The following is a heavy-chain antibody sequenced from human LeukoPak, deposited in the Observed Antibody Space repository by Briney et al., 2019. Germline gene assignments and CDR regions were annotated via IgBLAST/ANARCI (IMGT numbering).Heavy chain of an antibody. CDR2: INPNSGGT. CDR1: GYTCTGYY. V-gene: IGHV1-2*04. CDR3: ARESLRYFDPGRYGMDV. Sequence: ASVKVSCKASGYTCTGYYMHWVRQAPGQGLEWMGWINPNSGGTNYAQKFQGWVTMTRDTSISTAYMELSRLRSDDTAVYYCARESLRYFDPGRYGMDVWGQGTTVTVSS. J-gene: IGHJ6*02. D-gene: IGHD3-9*01.